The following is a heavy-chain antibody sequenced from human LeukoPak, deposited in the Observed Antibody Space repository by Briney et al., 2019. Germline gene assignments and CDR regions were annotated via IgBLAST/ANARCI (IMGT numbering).Heavy chain of an antibody. CDR2: MNPNSGNT. CDR3: ARGHESLNDY. V-gene: IGHV1-8*01. CDR1: GYTFTIYD. Sequence: ASVKVSFKSSGYTFTIYDINWVRQATGPGLEWMGWMNPNSGNTGYAQKFQGRVTMTRNTSISTAYMELSSLRSEDTAVYYCARGHESLNDYWGQGTLVTVSS. J-gene: IGHJ4*02.